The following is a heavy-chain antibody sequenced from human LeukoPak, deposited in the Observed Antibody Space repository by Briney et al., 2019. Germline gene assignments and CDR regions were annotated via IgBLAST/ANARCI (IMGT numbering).Heavy chain of an antibody. V-gene: IGHV4-59*08. D-gene: IGHD6-13*01. J-gene: IGHJ6*02. CDR3: ARHPPLSSSSWYYYYGMDV. CDR2: IYYSGTT. Sequence: GKGLEXXGXIYYSGTTNYNPSLKSRVTISVDTSKNQFSLKLSSVTAADTAVYYCARHPPLSSSSWYYYYGMDVWGQGTTVTVSS.